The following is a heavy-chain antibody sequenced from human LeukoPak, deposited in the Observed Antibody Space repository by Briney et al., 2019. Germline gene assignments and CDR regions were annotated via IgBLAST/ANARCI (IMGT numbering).Heavy chain of an antibody. V-gene: IGHV3-23*01. CDR1: GFTFSSYW. CDR2: ISGSGGST. J-gene: IGHJ6*03. Sequence: GGSLRLSCAASGFTFSSYWMSWVRQAPGKGLAWVSTISGSGGSTYYADSVKGRFTISRDNSKNTLYLQMNSLRAKDTAIYYCAKEGGSGSYYQGYYYYMGVWGKGTTVTVSS. D-gene: IGHD3-10*01. CDR3: AKEGGSGSYYQGYYYYMGV.